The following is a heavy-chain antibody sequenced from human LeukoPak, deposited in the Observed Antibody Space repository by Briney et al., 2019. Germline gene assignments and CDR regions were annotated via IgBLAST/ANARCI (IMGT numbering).Heavy chain of an antibody. D-gene: IGHD2-2*01. Sequence: PGGSLRLSCAGSGSTFSSYAMHWVRQAPGKGLEWVVVISYDGSNKYYADSVKGRFTISRDNSKNTLYLQMNSLRAEDTAVYYCARGVVPAAIRVPSDYWGPGTLVSVSS. CDR2: ISYDGSNK. CDR1: GSTFSSYA. J-gene: IGHJ4*02. CDR3: ARGVVPAAIRVPSDY. V-gene: IGHV3-30-3*01.